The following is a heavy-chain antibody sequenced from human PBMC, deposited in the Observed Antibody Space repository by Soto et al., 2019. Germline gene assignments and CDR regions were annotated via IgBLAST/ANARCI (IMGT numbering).Heavy chain of an antibody. Sequence: QVTLKESGPVLVKPTETLTLTCTVSGFSLSNARMGVSWIRQPPGKALEWLAHIFSNDEKSYSTSLKSRLTISKDTSKSQVVLTMTNMDPVDTATYYCPRIRRSSGWYDSDYWGQGTLVTVSS. CDR1: GFSLSNARMG. V-gene: IGHV2-26*01. D-gene: IGHD6-19*01. CDR3: PRIRRSSGWYDSDY. J-gene: IGHJ4*02. CDR2: IFSNDEK.